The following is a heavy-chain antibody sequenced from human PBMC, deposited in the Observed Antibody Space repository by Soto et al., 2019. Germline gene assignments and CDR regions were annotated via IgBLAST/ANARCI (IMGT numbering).Heavy chain of an antibody. J-gene: IGHJ4*02. CDR1: GFTFTGHY. D-gene: IGHD6-19*01. Sequence: ASVKVSCKAPGFTFTGHYIHWVRQAPGQGLEWMGWINPNSGGTSYAQKFQGRLTMTTDTSITTAYMELSRLSSDDTAFYYCANSGSFFRPSLGYFDYWGQGTPVTVSS. CDR2: INPNSGGT. V-gene: IGHV1-2*02. CDR3: ANSGSFFRPSLGYFDY.